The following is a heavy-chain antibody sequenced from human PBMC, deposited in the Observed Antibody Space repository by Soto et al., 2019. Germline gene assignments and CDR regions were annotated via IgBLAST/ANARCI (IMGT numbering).Heavy chain of an antibody. CDR1: GGSFSTFS. CDR2: INHSGYT. V-gene: IGHV4-34*01. CDR3: ATVDDLLTGYFPY. J-gene: IGHJ4*02. D-gene: IGHD3-9*01. Sequence: SETLSLTCAVYGGSFSTFSWNWIRQPPGKGLEWIGEINHSGYTNYKSSLRSRVSISLDTSKNQFSLKLSSVTAADTAVYYCATVDDLLTGYFPYWGQGTLVTVSS.